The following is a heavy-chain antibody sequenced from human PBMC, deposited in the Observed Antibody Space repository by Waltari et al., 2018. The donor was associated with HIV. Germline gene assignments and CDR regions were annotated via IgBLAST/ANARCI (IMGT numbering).Heavy chain of an antibody. V-gene: IGHV3-21*01. J-gene: IGHJ4*02. CDR3: AREKGYCGGDCYSSGPFDY. CDR2: ISSSSSYI. D-gene: IGHD2-21*02. CDR1: GFTFSSYS. Sequence: EVQLVESGGGLVKPGGSLRLSCAASGFTFSSYSMNWVRQAPGKGREWVSSISSSSSYIYYADSVKGRFTISRDNAKNSLYLQMNSLRAEDTAVYYCAREKGYCGGDCYSSGPFDYWGQGTLVTVSS.